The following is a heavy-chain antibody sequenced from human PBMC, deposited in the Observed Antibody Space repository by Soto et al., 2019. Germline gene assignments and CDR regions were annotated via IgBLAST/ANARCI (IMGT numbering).Heavy chain of an antibody. CDR1: GGSISGYY. Sequence: QVLLQDSGPGLVKPSETLSLSCTASGGSISGYYWSWIRQPPGQRLEWIGYINYSGSTNYNPSLNCQVAISVDTSKKHFSLNLGSVIATDTAVYDCARDFDWPSGFDIWGQGTIVTVSS. J-gene: IGHJ3*02. CDR3: ARDFDWPSGFDI. V-gene: IGHV4-59*01. D-gene: IGHD3-9*01. CDR2: INYSGST.